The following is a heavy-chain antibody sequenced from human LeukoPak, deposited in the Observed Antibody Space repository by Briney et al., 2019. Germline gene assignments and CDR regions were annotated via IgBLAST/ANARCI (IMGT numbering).Heavy chain of an antibody. D-gene: IGHD3-22*01. V-gene: IGHV4-39*01. J-gene: IGHJ4*02. Sequence: SETLSLTCTVSGGSITRSTDYWGWIRQPPGKGLEWIGSINYSGITYYNPSLKSRVTKSVDTSKNQFSLNLNSVTAADTAVYYCARRVRYYDSSGYYFADLFDYWGQGTLVTVSS. CDR3: ARRVRYYDSSGYYFADLFDY. CDR1: GGSITRSTDY. CDR2: INYSGIT.